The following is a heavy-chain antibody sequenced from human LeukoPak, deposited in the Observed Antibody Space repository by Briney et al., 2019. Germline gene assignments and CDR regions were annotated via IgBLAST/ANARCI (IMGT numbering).Heavy chain of an antibody. J-gene: IGHJ4*02. CDR2: ISGSGGST. V-gene: IGHV3-23*01. Sequence: GGSLRLSCAASGFTFSSYAMSWVRQAPGKGLGWVSAISGSGGSTYYAGSVKGRFTISRDNSKNTLYLQMNSLRAEDTAVYYCAKSPGYSSTRGFDYWGQGTLVTVSS. D-gene: IGHD2-2*01. CDR3: AKSPGYSSTRGFDY. CDR1: GFTFSSYA.